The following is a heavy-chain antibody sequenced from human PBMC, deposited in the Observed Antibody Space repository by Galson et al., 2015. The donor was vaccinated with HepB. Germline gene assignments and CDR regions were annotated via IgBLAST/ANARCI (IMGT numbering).Heavy chain of an antibody. CDR3: AKAANDYYGSGNYYHV. V-gene: IGHV3-23*01. D-gene: IGHD3-10*01. J-gene: IGHJ4*02. CDR2: ISGSGGTT. CDR1: GFTFSSYA. Sequence: SLRLSCAASGFTFSSYAMTWVRQAPGKGLEWVSDISGSGGTTYYADSVKGRLTLSRDNSKNTLHLQMNSLRAEDTAVYYCAKAANDYYGSGNYYHVWGQGTLVSVSS.